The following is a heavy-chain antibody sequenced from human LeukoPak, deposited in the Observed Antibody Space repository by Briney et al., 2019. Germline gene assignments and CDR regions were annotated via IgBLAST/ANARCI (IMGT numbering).Heavy chain of an antibody. CDR2: ISYDGSNK. J-gene: IGHJ4*02. CDR1: GFTFSSYA. D-gene: IGHD6-19*01. V-gene: IGHV3-30-3*01. CDR3: ASRQWLVSSVDY. Sequence: GGSLRLPCAASGFTFSSYAMHWVRQAPGKGLEWVAVISYDGSNKYYADSVKGRSTISRDNSKNTLYLQMNSLRAEDTAVYYCASRQWLVSSVDYWGQGTLVTVSS.